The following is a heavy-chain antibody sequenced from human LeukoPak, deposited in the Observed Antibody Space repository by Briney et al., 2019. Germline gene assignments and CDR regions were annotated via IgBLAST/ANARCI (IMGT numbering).Heavy chain of an antibody. CDR3: AKAQTGSGIYYYFDY. D-gene: IGHD3-10*01. CDR2: ISGSGGST. V-gene: IGHV3-23*01. CDR1: GFTFSSYA. J-gene: IGHJ4*02. Sequence: GGSLRLSCAASGFTFSSYAMSWVRQAPGKGLEWASAISGSGGSTYYADSARGRFTISRDNSENTVYLQMNSLRAEDTAVYYCAKAQTGSGIYYYFDYWGQGTLVTVSS.